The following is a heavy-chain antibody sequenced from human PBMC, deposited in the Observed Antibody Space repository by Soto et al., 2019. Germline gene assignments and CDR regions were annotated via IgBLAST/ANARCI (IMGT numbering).Heavy chain of an antibody. CDR3: AGGGVSTRTFDY. CDR2: IYPSDSDT. D-gene: IGHD3-3*01. Sequence: GESLKISCKGSGYNFAGYWIAWVRQMPGKGLELMGIIYPSDSDTRYRPSFQGQVTISADKSISSAYLQWSSLRASDTAMYYCAGGGVSTRTFDYWGQGTPVTVSS. V-gene: IGHV5-51*01. CDR1: GYNFAGYW. J-gene: IGHJ4*02.